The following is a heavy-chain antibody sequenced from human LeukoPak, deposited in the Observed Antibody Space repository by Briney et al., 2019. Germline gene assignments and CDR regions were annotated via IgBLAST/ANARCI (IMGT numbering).Heavy chain of an antibody. V-gene: IGHV3-15*01. D-gene: IGHD2-2*01. J-gene: IGHJ4*02. CDR2: IKSKTDGGTT. CDR3: TTGPYFYCSSTSCGRY. CDR1: GFTFSNAW. Sequence: GGSLRLSCAASGFTFSNAWMSWVRQAPGKGLEWVGRIKSKTDGGTTDYAAPVKGRFTISRDDSKNTLYLQMNSLKTEDTAVYYCTTGPYFYCSSTSCGRYWGQGTLVTVSS.